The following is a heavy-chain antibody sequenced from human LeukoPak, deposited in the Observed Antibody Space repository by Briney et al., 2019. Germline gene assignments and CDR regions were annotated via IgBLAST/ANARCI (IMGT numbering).Heavy chain of an antibody. CDR3: ANRVTSSAFDI. CDR2: INPKSGAT. Sequence: ASVKVSCKASGYTFTGYFMHWVRQAPGQGLEWMGWINPKSGATNYPQKFQGRVTMTRDTSISTAYMELSRLRSDDAAVYYCANRVTSSAFDIWGQGTMVTVSS. D-gene: IGHD2-21*02. J-gene: IGHJ3*02. V-gene: IGHV1-2*02. CDR1: GYTFTGYF.